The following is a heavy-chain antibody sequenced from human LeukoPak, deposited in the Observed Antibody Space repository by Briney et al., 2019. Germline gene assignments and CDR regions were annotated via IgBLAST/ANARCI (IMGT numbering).Heavy chain of an antibody. V-gene: IGHV3-66*01. CDR3: ARERRRYCSSTSCYRGPYYYYGMDV. Sequence: GGSLRLSCAASGFTVSSNYMSWVRQAPGKGLEWVSVIYSGGSTYYADSVKGRFTISRDNSKNTRYLQMNSLRAEDTAVYYCARERRRYCSSTSCYRGPYYYYGMDVWGQGTTVTVSS. CDR2: IYSGGST. J-gene: IGHJ6*02. D-gene: IGHD2-2*01. CDR1: GFTVSSNY.